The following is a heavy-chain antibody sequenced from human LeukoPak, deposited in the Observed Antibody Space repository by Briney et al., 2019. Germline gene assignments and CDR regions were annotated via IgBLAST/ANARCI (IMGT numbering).Heavy chain of an antibody. Sequence: SCKVSGYTLTELSMHWVRQAPGKGLVWVSRINTDGRTITYADSVKGRFTISRDNAKNTLYLQMNSLRAEDTAVYYCVRSAFLTTEFYFDYWGHGTLVTVSS. CDR2: INTDGRTI. CDR3: VRSAFLTTEFYFDY. CDR1: GYTLTELS. D-gene: IGHD4-11*01. V-gene: IGHV3-74*01. J-gene: IGHJ4*01.